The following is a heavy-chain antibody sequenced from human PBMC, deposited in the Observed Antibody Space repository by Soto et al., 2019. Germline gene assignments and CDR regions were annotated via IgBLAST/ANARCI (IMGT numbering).Heavy chain of an antibody. Sequence: PGGSLRLSCAASGFTFSDYYMSWIRQAPGEGLEWVSYISSSGSTIYYADSVKGRFTISRDNAKNSLYLQMNSLRAEDTAVYYCAREKPIYDFWSGYYTQYMDVWGKGTTVTVSS. J-gene: IGHJ6*03. V-gene: IGHV3-11*01. CDR3: AREKPIYDFWSGYYTQYMDV. CDR2: ISSSGSTI. D-gene: IGHD3-3*01. CDR1: GFTFSDYY.